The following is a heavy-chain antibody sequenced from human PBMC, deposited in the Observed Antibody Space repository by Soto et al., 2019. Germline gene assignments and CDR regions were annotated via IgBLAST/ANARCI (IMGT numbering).Heavy chain of an antibody. CDR1: GFTFSSYG. D-gene: IGHD2-15*01. CDR3: ASEYCSGGSCYYYGMDV. Sequence: QVQLVESGGGVVQPGRSLRLSCAASGFTFSSYGMHWVRQAPGKGLEWVAVIWYDGSNKYYADSVKGRFTISRDNSKKTLYLQMNSLRAEDTAVYYCASEYCSGGSCYYYGMDVWGQGTTVTVSS. CDR2: IWYDGSNK. V-gene: IGHV3-33*01. J-gene: IGHJ6*02.